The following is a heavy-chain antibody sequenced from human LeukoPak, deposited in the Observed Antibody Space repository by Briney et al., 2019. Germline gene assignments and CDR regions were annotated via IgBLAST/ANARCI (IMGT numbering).Heavy chain of an antibody. CDR1: VGSISSSSYY. CDR3: ARGSDRDTVVLPAALVTGTKTYFDY. Sequence: KPSETLSLTCAVSVGSISSSSYYWGWIRQPPGKGLEWIGEINQSGSTNYNPYLKSRVTISVDTSKNQFSLKVRSVTAADTAVYYCARGSDRDTVVLPAALVTGTKTYFDYWGQGTLVTVSS. CDR2: INQSGST. D-gene: IGHD2-2*01. V-gene: IGHV4-39*07. J-gene: IGHJ4*02.